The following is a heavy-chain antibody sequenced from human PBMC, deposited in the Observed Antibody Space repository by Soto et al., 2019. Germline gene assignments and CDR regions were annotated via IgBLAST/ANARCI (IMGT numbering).Heavy chain of an antibody. CDR3: ARDRSTYGGGGTGEVKENWFDP. D-gene: IGHD2-8*01. V-gene: IGHV4-59*01. Sequence: SETLSLTCSVSGGSISRYYWSWIRQPPGRGLEWIGYAYYSGDTGYNPSLQSRVTMAVDTSKNQVSLKLTSVTAADTAVYYCARDRSTYGGGGTGEVKENWFDPWGQGALVTVSS. J-gene: IGHJ5*02. CDR1: GGSISRYY. CDR2: AYYSGDT.